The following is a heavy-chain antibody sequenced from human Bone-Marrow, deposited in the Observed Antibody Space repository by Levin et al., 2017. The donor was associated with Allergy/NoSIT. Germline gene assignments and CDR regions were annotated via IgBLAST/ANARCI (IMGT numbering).Heavy chain of an antibody. CDR3: SRAQWLGTSNLAWFDP. J-gene: IGHJ5*02. D-gene: IGHD6-19*01. V-gene: IGHV3-15*01. CDR2: IYTEADGGTT. Sequence: GGSLRLSCAASGIAVDNACMSWVRQAPGKGLEWVGRIYTEADGGTTDYGAAVKGRFFMSRDTSKNTLFLQMNSLKIEDSAVYYCSRAQWLGTSNLAWFDPWGQGTLVTVSS. CDR1: GIAVDNAC.